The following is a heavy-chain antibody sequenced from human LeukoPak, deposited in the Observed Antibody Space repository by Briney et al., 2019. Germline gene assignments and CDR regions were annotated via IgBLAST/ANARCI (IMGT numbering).Heavy chain of an antibody. J-gene: IGHJ4*02. CDR1: GFTFSSYG. CDR2: IRYDGSNK. V-gene: IGHV3-30*02. CDR3: AKAWRRGSGFDY. D-gene: IGHD3-10*01. Sequence: PGGSLRLSCAASGFTFSSYGMHWVRQAPGKGLEGVAFIRYDGSNKYYADSVKGRFTISRDNSKNTLYLQMNSLRAENTAVYSCAKAWRRGSGFDYWGQGTLVTVSS.